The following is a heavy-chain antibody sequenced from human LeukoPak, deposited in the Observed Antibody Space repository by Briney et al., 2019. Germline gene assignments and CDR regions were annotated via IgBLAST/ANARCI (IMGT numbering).Heavy chain of an antibody. V-gene: IGHV3-23*01. D-gene: IGHD2-21*02. CDR3: AKTPHIVVVTAGMDV. Sequence: PGGSLRLSCAASGFTFSSYAMSWVRQAPGKGLEWVSAISGSGGSTYYADSVKGRFTISRDNSKNTLYLQMNSLRAEDTAVYYCAKTPHIVVVTAGMDVWGQGTTVTVSS. CDR2: ISGSGGST. CDR1: GFTFSSYA. J-gene: IGHJ6*02.